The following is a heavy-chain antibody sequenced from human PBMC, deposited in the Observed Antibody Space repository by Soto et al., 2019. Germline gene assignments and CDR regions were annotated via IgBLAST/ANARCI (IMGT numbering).Heavy chain of an antibody. V-gene: IGHV3-33*01. D-gene: IGHD1-1*01. J-gene: IGHJ4*02. Sequence: QVQLVESGGGVVQPGRSLRLSCAASGFTFSSYGMHWVRQAPGKGLEWVAVIWYDGSNKYYADSVKGRFTISRDNSKNTLYLQMNSLRAEDTAVYYCARDRVQLELSFDYGGQGTLVTVSS. CDR2: IWYDGSNK. CDR3: ARDRVQLELSFDY. CDR1: GFTFSSYG.